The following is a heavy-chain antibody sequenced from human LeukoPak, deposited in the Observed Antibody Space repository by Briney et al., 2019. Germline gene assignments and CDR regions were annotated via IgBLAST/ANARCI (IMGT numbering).Heavy chain of an antibody. J-gene: IGHJ3*02. D-gene: IGHD7-27*01. CDR2: ISAYNGNT. V-gene: IGHV1-18*01. CDR1: GGTFSSYA. CDR3: ARDLLSSSGNWGTFHDAFDI. Sequence: GASVKVSCKASGGTFSSYAISWVRQAPGQGLEWMGWISAYNGNTNYAQKLQGRVTMTTDTSTSTAYMELRSLRSDDTAVYYCARDLLSSSGNWGTFHDAFDIWGQGTMVTVSS.